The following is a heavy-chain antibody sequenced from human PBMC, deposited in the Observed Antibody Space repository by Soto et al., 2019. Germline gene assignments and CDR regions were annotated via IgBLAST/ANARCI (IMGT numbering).Heavy chain of an antibody. CDR2: ISHKSSAI. V-gene: IGHV3-48*02. Sequence: EVQLVESGGGLVQPGGSLRLSCAASGLTFSNYAMNWVRQAPGKGLEWVSYISHKSSAIYHADSVKGRFTISRDNAKNSLYLQMTSLRDEDTAVYYCARDPYSSNTVTIMDYWGQGTLVTVSS. CDR3: ARDPYSSNTVTIMDY. D-gene: IGHD4-17*01. CDR1: GLTFSNYA. J-gene: IGHJ4*02.